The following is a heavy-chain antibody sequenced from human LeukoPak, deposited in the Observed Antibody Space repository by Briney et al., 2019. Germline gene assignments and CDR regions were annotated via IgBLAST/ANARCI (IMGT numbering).Heavy chain of an antibody. CDR1: GYSISSGYY. Sequence: PSETVSLTCTVSGYSISSGYYWGWIRQRPGKGLEWIGRIYYSGSTYYNPSLKSRDTISVDTSKNQFSLKLSSVTAADTAVYYCARPGPTSFYAFDIWGQGTMVTVSS. D-gene: IGHD2-2*01. CDR3: ARPGPTSFYAFDI. J-gene: IGHJ3*02. CDR2: IYYSGST. V-gene: IGHV4-38-2*02.